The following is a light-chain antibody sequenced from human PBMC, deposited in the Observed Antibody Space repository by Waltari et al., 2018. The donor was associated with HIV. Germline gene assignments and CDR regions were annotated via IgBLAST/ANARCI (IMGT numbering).Light chain of an antibody. V-gene: IGKV3-20*01. Sequence: IVLTQSPGTLSLSPGERATLSCWASQSVSSSYLVWYQQKPGQAPRLLIYGASNRATGIPDRFSGSGSGTDFTLTISRLEPEDFAVYYCQQYDSSPWTFGQGTKVEIK. CDR2: GAS. CDR1: QSVSSSY. J-gene: IGKJ1*01. CDR3: QQYDSSPWT.